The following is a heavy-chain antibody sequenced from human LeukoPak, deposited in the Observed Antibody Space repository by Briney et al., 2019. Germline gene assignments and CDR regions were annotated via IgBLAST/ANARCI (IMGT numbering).Heavy chain of an antibody. V-gene: IGHV3-30*18. CDR2: ISYDGSNK. CDR1: GFTFSSYG. J-gene: IGHJ4*02. D-gene: IGHD2-15*01. CDR3: AKGGDIVVVAAAQVGSNFDY. Sequence: SLRLSCAASGFTFSSYGMHWVRQAPGKGLEWVAVISYDGSNKYYADSVKGRFTISRDNSKNTLYLQMNSLRAEDTAVYYCAKGGDIVVVAAAQVGSNFDYWGQGTLVTVSS.